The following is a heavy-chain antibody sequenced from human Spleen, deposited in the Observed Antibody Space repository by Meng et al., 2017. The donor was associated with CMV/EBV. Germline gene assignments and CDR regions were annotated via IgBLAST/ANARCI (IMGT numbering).Heavy chain of an antibody. CDR1: GGSISSSSYY. Sequence: SETLSLTCTVSGGSISSSSYYWGWIRQSPGRGLEWLGSIYYSGSTYYNPSLKSRVTISVDTSENQFSLKLSSVTAADTAVYYCARGSYSSSSFDYWGQGTLVTVSS. J-gene: IGHJ4*02. CDR2: IYYSGST. CDR3: ARGSYSSSSFDY. V-gene: IGHV4-39*07. D-gene: IGHD6-6*01.